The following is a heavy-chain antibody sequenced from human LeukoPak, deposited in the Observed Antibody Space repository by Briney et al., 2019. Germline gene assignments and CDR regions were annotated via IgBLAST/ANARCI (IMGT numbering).Heavy chain of an antibody. J-gene: IGHJ5*02. CDR3: ARASMTWGSGWYRNWFDP. Sequence: VSVKVSCKASGYTFTGYYMHWVRQAPGQGLEWMGWINPNSGGTNYAQKFQGRVTMTRDTSISTAYMELSRLRSDDTAVYYCARASMTWGSGWYRNWFDPWGQGTLVTVSS. D-gene: IGHD6-19*01. CDR1: GYTFTGYY. CDR2: INPNSGGT. V-gene: IGHV1-2*02.